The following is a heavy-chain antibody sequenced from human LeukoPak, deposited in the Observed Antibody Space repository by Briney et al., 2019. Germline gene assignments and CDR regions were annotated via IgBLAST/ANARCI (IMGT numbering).Heavy chain of an antibody. Sequence: ASVTVSCTASGYTFTSYGISWVRQPPGQGLEWMGWISAYNGNTNYAQKLQGRVTMTTDTSTSTAYMELRSLRSDDTAVYYCARDCSSSSCMTAFDYWGQGTMVTVSS. V-gene: IGHV1-18*01. J-gene: IGHJ4*02. CDR1: GYTFTSYG. CDR2: ISAYNGNT. D-gene: IGHD2-2*01. CDR3: ARDCSSSSCMTAFDY.